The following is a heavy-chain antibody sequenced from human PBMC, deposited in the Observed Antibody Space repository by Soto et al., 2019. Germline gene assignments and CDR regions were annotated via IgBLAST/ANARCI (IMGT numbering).Heavy chain of an antibody. CDR3: AKDSVRVLRFLEWPHYFDY. J-gene: IGHJ4*02. D-gene: IGHD3-3*01. CDR2: ISYDGSNK. CDR1: GFTFSSYA. Sequence: PGGSLRLSCAASGFTFSSYAMHWVRQAPGKGLEWVAVISYDGSNKYYADSVKGRFTISRDNSKNTLYLQMNSLRAEDTAVYYCAKDSVRVLRFLEWPHYFDYWGQGTLVTVSS. V-gene: IGHV3-30-3*01.